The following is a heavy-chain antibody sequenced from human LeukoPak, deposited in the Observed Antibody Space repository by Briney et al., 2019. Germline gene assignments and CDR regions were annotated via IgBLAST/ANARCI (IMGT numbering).Heavy chain of an antibody. J-gene: IGHJ5*02. V-gene: IGHV4-39*07. D-gene: IGHD3-22*01. CDR1: GGSILSSSYY. CDR3: ARGTSLRGVVVTPFGA. CDR2: IYYSGST. Sequence: PSETLSLTCTVSGGSILSSSYYWGWIRQPPGKGLEWIGSIYYSGSTYYNPSLKSRVTISVDTSKNQFSLKLSSVTAADTAVYYCARGTSLRGVVVTPFGAWGQGTLVTVSS.